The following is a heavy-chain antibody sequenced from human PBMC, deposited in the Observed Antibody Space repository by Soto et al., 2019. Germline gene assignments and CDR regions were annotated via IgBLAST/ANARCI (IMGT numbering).Heavy chain of an antibody. CDR2: IWYDGSNK. CDR3: ARGTTGITIFGVVIERNWFDP. V-gene: IGHV3-33*01. D-gene: IGHD3-3*01. Sequence: PGGSLRLSCAASGFTFSSYGMHWVRQAPGKGLEWVAVIWYDGSNKYYADSVKGRFTISRDNSKNSLYLQMNSLGAEDTAVYYCARGTTGITIFGVVIERNWFDPWGQGTLVTVSS. J-gene: IGHJ5*02. CDR1: GFTFSSYG.